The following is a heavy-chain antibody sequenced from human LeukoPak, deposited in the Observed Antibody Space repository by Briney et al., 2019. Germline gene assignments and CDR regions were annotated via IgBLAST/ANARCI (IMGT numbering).Heavy chain of an antibody. J-gene: IGHJ6*03. V-gene: IGHV1-2*02. Sequence: GASVKVSCKASGYTFTGYYMHWVRQAPGQGLQWMGWINPNSGGTNYAQKFQGRVTMTRDTSISTAYMELSRLRSDDTAVYYCARAGERARPDPLAFSDYYMDVWGKGTTVTVSS. CDR2: INPNSGGT. D-gene: IGHD6-6*01. CDR1: GYTFTGYY. CDR3: ARAGERARPDPLAFSDYYMDV.